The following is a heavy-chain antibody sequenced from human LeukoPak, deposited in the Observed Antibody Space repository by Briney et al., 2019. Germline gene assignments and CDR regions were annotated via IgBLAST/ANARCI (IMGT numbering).Heavy chain of an antibody. Sequence: SETLSLTCTVSGGSISSYYWSWIRQPAGKGLEWIGRIYTSGSTNYNPSLKSRVTMSVDTSKNQFSLRLSSVTAADTAVYYCARDINYYGSGSPDAARFDPWGQGTLVTVSS. D-gene: IGHD3-10*01. CDR1: GGSISSYY. CDR2: IYTSGST. J-gene: IGHJ5*02. V-gene: IGHV4-4*07. CDR3: ARDINYYGSGSPDAARFDP.